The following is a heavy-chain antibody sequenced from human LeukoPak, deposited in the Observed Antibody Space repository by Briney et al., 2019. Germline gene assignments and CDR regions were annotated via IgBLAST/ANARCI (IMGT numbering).Heavy chain of an antibody. CDR3: AREGRLRYFDWLFSEFDY. CDR1: GGSITNYY. CDR2: IYYSGST. J-gene: IGHJ4*02. V-gene: IGHV4-59*12. Sequence: SETLSLTCTVSGGSITNYYWNWIRQPPGKGLEWIGYIYYSGSTNYNPSLKSRVTISVDTSKNQFSLKLSSVTAADTAVYYCAREGRLRYFDWLFSEFDYWGQGTLVTVSS. D-gene: IGHD3-9*01.